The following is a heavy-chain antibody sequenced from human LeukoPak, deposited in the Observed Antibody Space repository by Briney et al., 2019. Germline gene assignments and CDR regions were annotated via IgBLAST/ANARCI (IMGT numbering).Heavy chain of an antibody. V-gene: IGHV4-34*01. CDR3: ARGMAGDY. J-gene: IGHJ4*02. CDR2: INHSGST. D-gene: IGHD5-24*01. Sequence: PSETLSLTCAVYGGSFSGYYWSWIRQPPGKGLEWIGEINHSGSTIYNPSLKSRVTISVDTSKNQFSLKLSSVTAADTAVYYCARGMAGDYWGQGTLVTVSS. CDR1: GGSFSGYY.